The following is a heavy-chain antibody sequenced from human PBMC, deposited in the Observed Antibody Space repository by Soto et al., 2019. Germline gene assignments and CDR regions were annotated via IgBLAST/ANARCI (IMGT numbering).Heavy chain of an antibody. CDR1: GFTFSSYE. J-gene: IGHJ4*02. D-gene: IGHD3-22*01. V-gene: IGHV3-48*03. CDR2: ISSSGSTI. CDR3: ARGFPYYDSSGPNFDY. Sequence: GGSLRLSCAASGFTFSSYEMNWVRQAPGKGLEWVSYISSSGSTIYYADSVKGRFTISRDNAKNSLYLQMNSLRAEDTAVYYCARGFPYYDSSGPNFDYWGQGTLVTVSS.